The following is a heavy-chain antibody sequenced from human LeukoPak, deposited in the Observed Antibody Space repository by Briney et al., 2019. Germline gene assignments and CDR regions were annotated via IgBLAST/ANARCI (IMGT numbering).Heavy chain of an antibody. Sequence: KISCKGSGYSFTSYWIGWVRQAPGQGLEWMGGIIPIFGTANYAQKFQGRVTITTDESTSTAYMELSSLRSEDTAVYYCARWVQLRPFAYYMDVWGKGTTVTVSS. CDR1: GYSFTSYW. D-gene: IGHD5-18*01. V-gene: IGHV1-69*05. CDR2: IIPIFGTA. J-gene: IGHJ6*03. CDR3: ARWVQLRPFAYYMDV.